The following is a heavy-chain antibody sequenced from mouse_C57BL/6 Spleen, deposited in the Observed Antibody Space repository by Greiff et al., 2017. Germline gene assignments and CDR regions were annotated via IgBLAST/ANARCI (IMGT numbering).Heavy chain of an antibody. V-gene: IGHV5-17*01. J-gene: IGHJ3*01. CDR2: ISSGSSTI. Sequence: EVKLVESGGGLVKPGGSLKLSCAASGFTFSDYGMHWVRQAPEKGLEWVAYISSGSSTIYYADTVKGRFTISRDNAKNTLFLQMTSLRSEDTAMYYCARAGGLQAWFAYWGQGTLVTVSA. D-gene: IGHD2-4*01. CDR1: GFTFSDYG. CDR3: ARAGGLQAWFAY.